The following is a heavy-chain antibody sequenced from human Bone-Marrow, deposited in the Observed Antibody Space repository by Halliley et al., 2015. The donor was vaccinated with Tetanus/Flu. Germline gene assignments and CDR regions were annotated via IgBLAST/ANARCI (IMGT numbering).Heavy chain of an antibody. CDR2: VYPSGST. D-gene: IGHD3-22*01. J-gene: IGHJ4*02. Sequence: GHVYPSGSTGYNPTLKSRVTISADTSKNQFSLKVNSVTAADTAVYYCAKDKYDASGDHYFFDYWGQGTLVTVAS. V-gene: IGHV4-59*01. CDR3: AKDKYDASGDHYFFDY.